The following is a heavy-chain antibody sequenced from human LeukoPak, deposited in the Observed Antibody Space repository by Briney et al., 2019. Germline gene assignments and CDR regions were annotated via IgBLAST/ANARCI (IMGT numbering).Heavy chain of an antibody. J-gene: IGHJ4*02. CDR1: GFTFSSYS. D-gene: IGHD4-23*01. CDR2: ISSCSSYI. CDR3: AGYGGNSF. V-gene: IGHV3-21*01. Sequence: GGSLRLSCAASGFTFSSYSMNWVRQAPGKGLEWVSSISSCSSYIYYADSVKGRFTISRDNAKNSLYLQMNSLRAEDTAVYYCAGYGGNSFWGQGTLVTVSS.